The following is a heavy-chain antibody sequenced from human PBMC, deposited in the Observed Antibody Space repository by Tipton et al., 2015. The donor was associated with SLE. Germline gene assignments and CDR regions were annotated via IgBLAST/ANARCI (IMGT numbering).Heavy chain of an antibody. V-gene: IGHV4-31*03. D-gene: IGHD2-8*02. CDR2: IYYSGST. Sequence: TLSLTCTVSGGSISSGGYYWSWIRQHPGKGLEWIGYIYYSGSTYYNPSLKSRLTISVDTSKNQFSLKLSSVTAADTAVYYCARDVGGYNTGWFPYYFDYWGQGTLVTVSS. CDR3: ARDVGGYNTGWFPYYFDY. J-gene: IGHJ4*02. CDR1: GGSISSGGYY.